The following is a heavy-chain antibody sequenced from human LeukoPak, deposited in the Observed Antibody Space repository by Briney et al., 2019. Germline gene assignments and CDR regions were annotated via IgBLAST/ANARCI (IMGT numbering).Heavy chain of an antibody. CDR1: GGSIRSYY. D-gene: IGHD6-19*01. J-gene: IGHJ4*02. Sequence: SETLSLTCTVSGGSIRSYYWSWIRQPDGKGLERIGRMYTSGSTNYNPSLKSRVTMSVDTSKNQFSLKLSSVTAADTAVYYCARAGDSSGWYTDYWGQGTLVTVSS. V-gene: IGHV4-4*07. CDR3: ARAGDSSGWYTDY. CDR2: MYTSGST.